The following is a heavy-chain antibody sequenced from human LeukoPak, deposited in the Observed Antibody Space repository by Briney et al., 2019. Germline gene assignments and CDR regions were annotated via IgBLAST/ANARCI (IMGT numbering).Heavy chain of an antibody. CDR1: GFTFSSYA. CDR2: ISGSGGNT. CDR3: AKAPEWLLLRLDY. D-gene: IGHD3-22*01. Sequence: GGSLRLSCAASGFTFSSYAMSWVRQAPGKGLEWVSAISGSGGNTYYADSVKGRFTISRDNSKNTLYLQMNSLRAEDTAVYYCAKAPEWLLLRLDYWGQGTLVTVSS. J-gene: IGHJ4*02. V-gene: IGHV3-23*01.